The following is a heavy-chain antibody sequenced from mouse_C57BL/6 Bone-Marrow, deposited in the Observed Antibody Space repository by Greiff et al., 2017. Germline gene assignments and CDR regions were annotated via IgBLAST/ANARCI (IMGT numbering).Heavy chain of an antibody. V-gene: IGHV1-5*01. D-gene: IGHD3-3*01. Sequence: EVKLMESGTVLARPGASVKMSCKTSGYTFTSYWMHWVKQRPGQGLEWIGAIYPGNSATSYNQKFKGKAKLTAVPSASTAYLELSSLTNEDAAVXFCTRTRAGAMDYWGQGTSVTVSS. CDR2: IYPGNSAT. J-gene: IGHJ4*01. CDR1: GYTFTSYW. CDR3: TRTRAGAMDY.